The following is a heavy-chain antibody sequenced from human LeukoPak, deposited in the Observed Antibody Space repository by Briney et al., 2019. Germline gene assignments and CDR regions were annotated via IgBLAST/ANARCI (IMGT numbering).Heavy chain of an antibody. CDR1: GYTFTGYY. J-gene: IGHJ6*02. CDR3: ARGPGTTDYYYYGMDV. CDR2: INPNSGGT. Sequence: ASVKVSCKASGYTFTGYYMHWVRQAPGQGLEWMGWINPNSGGTNYAQKFQGRVTMTRDTSISTAYMELSSLRSEDTAVYYCARGPGTTDYYYYGMDVWGQGTTVTVSS. V-gene: IGHV1-2*02. D-gene: IGHD1-7*01.